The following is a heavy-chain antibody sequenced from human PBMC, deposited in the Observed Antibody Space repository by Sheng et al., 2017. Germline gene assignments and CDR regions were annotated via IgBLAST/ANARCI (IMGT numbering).Heavy chain of an antibody. CDR1: GGTLSRYV. V-gene: IGHV1-69*01. Sequence: QVGLEQSGAEVKRPGSSVKVSCKFYGGTLSRYVFSWVRQVPGQGLQWMGGVIPVFGTTKYAENFQGRVTIVADEATTTAYMELTRLTSDDTAVYYCGGRRAGCPGGSRSSCYYYGLDVWDQGP. CDR3: GGRRAGCPGGSRSSCYYYGLDV. D-gene: IGHD3-3*01. CDR2: VIPVFGTT. J-gene: IGHJ6*02.